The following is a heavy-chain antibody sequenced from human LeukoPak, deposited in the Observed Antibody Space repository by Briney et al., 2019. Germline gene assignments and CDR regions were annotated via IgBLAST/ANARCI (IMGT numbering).Heavy chain of an antibody. CDR3: ARDLDYGDYVRSDYYGMDV. J-gene: IGHJ6*02. D-gene: IGHD4-17*01. V-gene: IGHV6-1*01. Sequence: SQTLSLTCAISGDSVSSNTAAWNWIRQSPSRGLEWLGRTYYTSNWHNDYAVSLKSRITINPDTSKNQFSLQLNSVTPEDTAVYYCARDLDYGDYVRSDYYGMDVWGQGTTVTVSS. CDR2: TYYTSNWHN. CDR1: GDSVSSNTAA.